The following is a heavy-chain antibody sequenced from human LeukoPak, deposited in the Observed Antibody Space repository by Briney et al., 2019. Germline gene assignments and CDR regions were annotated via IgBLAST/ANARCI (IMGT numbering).Heavy chain of an antibody. D-gene: IGHD2-2*01. CDR3: AREVVPAAILNWFDP. CDR1: GGSISSYY. V-gene: IGHV4-4*07. Sequence: SETLSLTCTVSGGSISSYYWSWIRQPAGKGLEWIGRIYSSGSTNYNPSLKSRVTMSVDTSKNQFSLKLSSVTAADTAVYYCAREVVPAAILNWFDPWGQGTLVTVSS. CDR2: IYSSGST. J-gene: IGHJ5*02.